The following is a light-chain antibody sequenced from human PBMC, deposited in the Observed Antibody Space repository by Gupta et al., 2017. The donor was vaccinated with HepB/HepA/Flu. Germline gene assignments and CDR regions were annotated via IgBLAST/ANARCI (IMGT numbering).Light chain of an antibody. V-gene: IGKV4-1*01. J-gene: IGKJ4*01. Sequence: DIVMTQSPDSLTVSLGERATINCKSSQTLLYTANNKNYLVWYQQKPGQPPKLLFYWASTRDSGVPDRFSGSGSGTXFTLTIXSLQAEDVAVYYCQQDDTTPITFGXGTKVEIK. CDR2: WAS. CDR3: QQDDTTPIT. CDR1: QTLLYTANNKNY.